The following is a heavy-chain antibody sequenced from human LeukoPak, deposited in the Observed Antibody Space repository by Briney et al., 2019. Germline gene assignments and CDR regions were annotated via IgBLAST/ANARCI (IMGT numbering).Heavy chain of an antibody. CDR1: GFTFSNAW. V-gene: IGHV3-15*01. CDR2: IKSKSAGGTA. J-gene: IGHJ4*02. CDR3: TTYDSSGYYSRY. Sequence: GGSLRLSCAASGFTFSNAWMSWVRQAPGKGLEWVGRIKSKSAGGTADYGAPVRGRFSISRDDSKNTLYLLMNSLKTEDTAVYYCTTYDSSGYYSRYWGQGTLLTVSS. D-gene: IGHD3-22*01.